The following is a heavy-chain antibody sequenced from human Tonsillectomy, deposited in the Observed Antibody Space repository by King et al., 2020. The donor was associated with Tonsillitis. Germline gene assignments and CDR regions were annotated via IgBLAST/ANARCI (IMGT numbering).Heavy chain of an antibody. CDR1: GFTFSNYD. CDR3: AREATGYCSGDSCKLDY. D-gene: IGHD2-15*01. Sequence: VQLVESGGGLVQPGGSLRLSCAASGFTFSNYDMHWVRQATGKGLEWVSAIGIGGATYYPGSVKGRFTISRENAKNSLYLHMNSLGAGDTAVYYCAREATGYCSGDSCKLDYWGQGTLVTVSS. CDR2: IGIGGAT. V-gene: IGHV3-13*01. J-gene: IGHJ4*02.